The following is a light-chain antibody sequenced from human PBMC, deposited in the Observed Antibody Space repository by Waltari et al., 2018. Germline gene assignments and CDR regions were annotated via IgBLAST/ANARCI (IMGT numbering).Light chain of an antibody. CDR1: QRVTSGY. CDR3: QYYGSAPRT. J-gene: IGKJ1*01. CDR2: TAS. Sequence: EIVLTQSPGTLSLSPGERATLSCRASQRVTSGYIAWYQHKPGQAPRLLIYTASTRATGIPDRFSGSGSGTDFLLTINGLEPEDFAVYYCQYYGSAPRTFGQGTKVEMK. V-gene: IGKV3-20*01.